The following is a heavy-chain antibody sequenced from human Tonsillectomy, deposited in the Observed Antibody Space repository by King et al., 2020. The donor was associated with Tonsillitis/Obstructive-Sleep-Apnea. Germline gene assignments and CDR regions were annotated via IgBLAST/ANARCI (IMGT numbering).Heavy chain of an antibody. CDR3: TRQSTGGTLVFDY. D-gene: IGHD4-23*01. CDR2: IRSSSFGGTT. CDR1: GFTFGAYA. V-gene: IGHV3-49*05. Sequence: VQLVESGGGLVKPGRSLRLSCTASGFTFGAYAMSWFRQAPGKGLEGVGFIRSSSFGGTTEFAASVRGRLTISRDDSKSIAYLQLNSLKIEDTAVYYCTRQSTGGTLVFDYWGQGTLVTVSS. J-gene: IGHJ4*02.